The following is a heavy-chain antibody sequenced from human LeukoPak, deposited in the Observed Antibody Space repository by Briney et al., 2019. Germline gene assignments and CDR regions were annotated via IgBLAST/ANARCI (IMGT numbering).Heavy chain of an antibody. CDR1: GYTFTSYD. V-gene: IGHV1-8*02. J-gene: IGHJ6*03. Sequence: ASVKVSCKASGYTFTSYDINWVRQATGQGLEWMGWMNPNSGNTGYAQKLQGRVTMTTDTSTSTAYMELRSLRSDDTAVYYCARTHYYGSGSYYTSYYYYYMDVWGKGTTVTISS. D-gene: IGHD3-10*01. CDR3: ARTHYYGSGSYYTSYYYYYMDV. CDR2: MNPNSGNT.